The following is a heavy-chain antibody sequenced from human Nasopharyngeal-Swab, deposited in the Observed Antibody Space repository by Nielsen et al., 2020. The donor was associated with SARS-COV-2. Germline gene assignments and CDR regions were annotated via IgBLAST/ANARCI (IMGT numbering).Heavy chain of an antibody. CDR3: ARAPAGWGSGWYG. Sequence: ASVEVSCKASGYTFTSYDMNWGRQATGQGLEWMGWMNPNSGNTGYAQKFQGRVTTTRNTSISTAYMELSSLRSEDTAVYYCARAPAGWGSGWYGWGQGTLVTVSS. J-gene: IGHJ4*02. D-gene: IGHD6-19*01. V-gene: IGHV1-8*01. CDR1: GYTFTSYD. CDR2: MNPNSGNT.